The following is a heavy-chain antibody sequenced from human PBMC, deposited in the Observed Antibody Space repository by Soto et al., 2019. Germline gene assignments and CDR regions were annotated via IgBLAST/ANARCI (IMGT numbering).Heavy chain of an antibody. CDR2: ISYDGRNK. D-gene: IGHD6-6*01. V-gene: IGHV3-30*18. CDR1: GFTFSSYG. J-gene: IGHJ4*02. Sequence: PGGSLRLSCAASGFTFSSYGMHWVRQAPGKGLEWVAVISYDGRNKYYADSVKGRFTISRDNSKNTLYLQMNSLRAEDTAVYYCAKGQRLYSSSDYRYFDYWGQGTLVTVSS. CDR3: AKGQRLYSSSDYRYFDY.